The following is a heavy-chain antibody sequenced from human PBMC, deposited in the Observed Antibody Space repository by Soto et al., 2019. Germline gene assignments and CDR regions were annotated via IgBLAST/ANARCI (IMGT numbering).Heavy chain of an antibody. J-gene: IGHJ5*02. V-gene: IGHV1-69*13. CDR3: ARDPSTINKLIGVWFDP. CDR1: GDTFGRFT. Sequence: SVKVSCKASGDTFGRFTINWVRQAPGQGLEWMGGIEPISDITNYAQRFQGRVTFTADASTSTVYLELSSLRSEDTAMYYCARDPSTINKLIGVWFDPWGQGTLVTVSS. CDR2: IEPISDIT. D-gene: IGHD4-4*01.